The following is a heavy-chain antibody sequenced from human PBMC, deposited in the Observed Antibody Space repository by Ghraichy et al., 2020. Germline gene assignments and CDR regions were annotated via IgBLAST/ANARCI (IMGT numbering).Heavy chain of an antibody. CDR2: IYYSGTT. J-gene: IGHJ6*03. Sequence: LSLTCTVSGVSINNDNYYWGWIRQPPGKGLEWIGSIYYSGTTNYNPSLKSRVTISVDTSKNQFSLKLSSVTAADTAVYYCARLKVPAATRKYNYYYYMDVWGKGTTVTVSS. V-gene: IGHV4-39*07. CDR1: GVSINNDNYY. D-gene: IGHD2-2*01. CDR3: ARLKVPAATRKYNYYYYMDV.